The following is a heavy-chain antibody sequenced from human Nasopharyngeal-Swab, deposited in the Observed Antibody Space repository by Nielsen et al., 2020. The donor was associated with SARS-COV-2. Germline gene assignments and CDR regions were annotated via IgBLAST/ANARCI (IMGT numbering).Heavy chain of an antibody. CDR1: GFTFSSYW. Sequence: GGSLRLSCAASGFTFSSYWMRWVRQAPGKGLEWVANIKQDGSEKYYVDSVKGRFTISRDNAKNSLYLQMNSLRAEDTAVYYCARVTADSSSWYEYYYYYYYYMDVWGKGTTVTVSS. V-gene: IGHV3-7*03. J-gene: IGHJ6*03. CDR3: ARVTADSSSWYEYYYYYYYYMDV. CDR2: IKQDGSEK. D-gene: IGHD6-13*01.